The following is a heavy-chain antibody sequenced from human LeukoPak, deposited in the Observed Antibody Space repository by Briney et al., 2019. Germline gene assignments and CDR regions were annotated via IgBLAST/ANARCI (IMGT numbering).Heavy chain of an antibody. CDR1: GFTFSDAW. D-gene: IGHD3-16*01. J-gene: IGHJ4*02. CDR2: IKSKANGETT. Sequence: PGGSLRLSCSASGFTFSDAWMGWVRQAPGKGREWDGRIKSKANGETTHFAAPVKGRFTISRDDSKNTLYLQMNGLKTEDTAVYYCAWGGDYFDFWGRGTLVTVSS. V-gene: IGHV3-15*01. CDR3: AWGGDYFDF.